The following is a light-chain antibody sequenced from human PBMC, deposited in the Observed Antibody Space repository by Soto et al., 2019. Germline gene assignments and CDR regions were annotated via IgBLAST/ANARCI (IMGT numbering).Light chain of an antibody. CDR3: QQHYSYPFT. Sequence: IQLTQSPSSLSASVGDRVTITCRASQGISSYLSCYQQKPWKAPKLLIYAASTLQSGVPSRFSGSGSGTDFTLTISGLQSEDFATYYCQQHYSYPFTFGGGTKVDIK. CDR1: QGISSY. J-gene: IGKJ4*01. V-gene: IGKV1-9*01. CDR2: AAS.